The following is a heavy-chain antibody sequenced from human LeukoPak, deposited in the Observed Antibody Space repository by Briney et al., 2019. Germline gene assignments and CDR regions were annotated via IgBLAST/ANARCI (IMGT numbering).Heavy chain of an antibody. CDR2: IKQDGSEK. J-gene: IGHJ3*02. D-gene: IGHD3-3*01. CDR3: ARDGGTVYYAVDAFDI. V-gene: IGHV3-7*01. CDR1: GFTFSSYW. Sequence: GGSLRLSCAASGFTFSSYWMSWVRQAPGKGLEWVANIKQDGSEKYYVDSVKGRFTISRDNAKNSLYLQMSSLRAEDTAVYYCARDGGTVYYAVDAFDIWGQGTMVTVSS.